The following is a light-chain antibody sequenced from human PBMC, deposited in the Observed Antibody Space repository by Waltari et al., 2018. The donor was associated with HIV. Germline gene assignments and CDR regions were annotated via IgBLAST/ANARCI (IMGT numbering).Light chain of an antibody. J-gene: IGLJ3*02. CDR3: QSYDSSLSVWV. CDR1: SSHIGAASY. V-gene: IGLV1-40*01. Sequence: QSVLTQPPSVSGAPGQRVTIPCPGRSSHIGAASYVHWYQQLPGTAPKLLIYGNSNRPSGVPDRFSGSKSGTSASLAITGLQAEDEADYYCQSYDSSLSVWVFGGGTKLTVL. CDR2: GNS.